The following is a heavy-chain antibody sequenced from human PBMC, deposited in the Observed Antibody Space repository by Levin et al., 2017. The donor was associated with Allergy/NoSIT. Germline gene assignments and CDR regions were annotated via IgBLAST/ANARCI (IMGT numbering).Heavy chain of an antibody. CDR2: IYTSGGT. CDR1: GGSISRGSYY. D-gene: IGHD6-19*01. CDR3: ATEYSSGWTRAFDL. Sequence: PSETLSLTCTVSGGSISRGSYYWSWIRQPAGTGLEWIGRIYTSGGTNYNPSLKSRVTISVDTSKNQFSLKLSSVTAADTAVYYCATEYSSGWTRAFDLWGRGTLVTVSS. V-gene: IGHV4-61*02. J-gene: IGHJ2*01.